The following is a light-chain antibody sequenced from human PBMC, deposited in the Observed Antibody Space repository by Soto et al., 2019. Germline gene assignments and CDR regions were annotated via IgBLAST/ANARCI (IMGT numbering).Light chain of an antibody. CDR3: QQYKDYVYT. CDR1: QGISSY. J-gene: IGKJ2*01. V-gene: IGKV1D-8*01. CDR2: AAS. Sequence: VIWITQSPSLLSASTGYRVTISCRMSQGISSYLAWYQQKPGKAPKLLIYAASTLQSGVPSRFSGSGSATEFTLTISGLQPDDFATYYCQQYKDYVYTFGQGTKVDI.